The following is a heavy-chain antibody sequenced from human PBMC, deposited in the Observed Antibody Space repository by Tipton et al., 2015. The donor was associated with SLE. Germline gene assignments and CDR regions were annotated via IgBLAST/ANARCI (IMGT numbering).Heavy chain of an antibody. CDR3: AREVYGHECWFDP. CDR2: INAYNGDT. J-gene: IGHJ5*02. V-gene: IGHV1-18*01. Sequence: QLVQSGDEVKKPGASVKVSCKASGYAFRSYGIIWMRQAPGQGLEWMGWINAYNGDTKYGQKVQGRVTMTTDTSTSTAYMELRSLRSDDTAVYYCAREVYGHECWFDPWGQGTLVTVSS. D-gene: IGHD3-10*01. CDR1: GYAFRSYG.